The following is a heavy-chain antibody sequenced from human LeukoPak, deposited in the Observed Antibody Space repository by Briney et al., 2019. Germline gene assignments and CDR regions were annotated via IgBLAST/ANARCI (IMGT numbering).Heavy chain of an antibody. CDR1: GFTFSSYS. Sequence: PGGSLRLSCAASGFTFSSYSMNWVRQAPGKGLEWVSSISSSSSHIYYADSVKGRFTISRDNAKNPLYLQMNSLRGEDTALYYCARVVPGTGFFYWGQGTLVTVSS. CDR3: ARVVPGTGFFY. J-gene: IGHJ4*02. D-gene: IGHD2-8*02. V-gene: IGHV3-21*01. CDR2: ISSSSSHI.